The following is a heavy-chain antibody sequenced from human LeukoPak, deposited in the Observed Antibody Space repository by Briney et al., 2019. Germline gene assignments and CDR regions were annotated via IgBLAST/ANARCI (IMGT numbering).Heavy chain of an antibody. CDR1: GFTFDDYA. V-gene: IGHV3-23*01. D-gene: IGHD2-2*01. CDR2: ISGSGGST. CDR3: ANVQYQLPYNWFDP. J-gene: IGHJ5*02. Sequence: GRSLRLSCAASGFTFDDYAMHWVRQAPGKGLGWVSAISGSGGSTYYADSVKGRFTISRDNSKNTLYLQMNSLRAEDTAVYYCANVQYQLPYNWFDPWGQGTLVTVSS.